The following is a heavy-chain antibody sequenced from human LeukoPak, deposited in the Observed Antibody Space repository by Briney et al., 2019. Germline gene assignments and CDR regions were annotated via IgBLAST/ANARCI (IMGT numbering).Heavy chain of an antibody. CDR3: ARQGLRYFDWHTTPLDY. CDR2: IYPGDSDT. CDR1: GYSFTSYW. D-gene: IGHD3-9*01. J-gene: IGHJ4*02. V-gene: IGHV5-51*01. Sequence: GESLKISCKGSGYSFTSYWIGWVRQMPGKGLEWMGIIYPGDSDTRYSPSFQGQVTISADKSISTAYLQWSSLKASDTAMYYCARQGLRYFDWHTTPLDYWGQGTLVTVSS.